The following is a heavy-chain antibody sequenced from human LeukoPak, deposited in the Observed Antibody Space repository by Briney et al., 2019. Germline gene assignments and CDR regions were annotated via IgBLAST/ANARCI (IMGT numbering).Heavy chain of an antibody. CDR1: GFTLSNYA. V-gene: IGHV3-23*01. CDR2: VSDSGRST. D-gene: IGHD3-16*02. J-gene: IGHJ5*02. CDR3: AKHDSFIPS. Sequence: GGSLRLSCAASGFTLSNYAMSWVRQAPGKGLEWVSGVSDSGRSTYYTDSVKGRCAISRDNSKNTVSLQMNNVRAEDTAVYFCAKHDSFIPSWGQGILVTVSS.